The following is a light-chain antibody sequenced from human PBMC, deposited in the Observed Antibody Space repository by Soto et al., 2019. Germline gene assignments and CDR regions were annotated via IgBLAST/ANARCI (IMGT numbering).Light chain of an antibody. CDR2: DSY. CDR1: SSNVGIND. J-gene: IGLJ2*01. CDR3: ATWETSQRGVI. Sequence: QSVLTQPPSLSAAPGQTVSISCSGSSSNVGINDVSWYQHVPGTAPRLLIYDSYKRPSGIPDRFSGSKSGTSATLGITGLQTGDEGDYYCATWETSQRGVIFGGGTQLTVL. V-gene: IGLV1-51*01.